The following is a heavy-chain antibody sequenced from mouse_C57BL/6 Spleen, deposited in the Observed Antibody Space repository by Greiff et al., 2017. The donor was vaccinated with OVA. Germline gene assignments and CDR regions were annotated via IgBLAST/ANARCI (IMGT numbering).Heavy chain of an antibody. D-gene: IGHD2-5*01. V-gene: IGHV1-69*01. Sequence: VQLQQPGAELVMPGASVKLSCKASGYTFTSYWMHWVKQRPGQGLEWIGEIDPSDSYTNYNQKFKGKSTLTVDKSSSTAYMQLSSLTSEDSAVYYCARGRNYSNYGFAYWGQGTLVTVSA. CDR2: IDPSDSYT. CDR3: ARGRNYSNYGFAY. CDR1: GYTFTSYW. J-gene: IGHJ3*01.